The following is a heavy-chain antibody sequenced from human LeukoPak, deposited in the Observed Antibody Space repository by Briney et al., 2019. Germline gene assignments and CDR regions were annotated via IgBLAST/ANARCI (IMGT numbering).Heavy chain of an antibody. J-gene: IGHJ4*02. CDR1: GGSISGHY. D-gene: IGHD6-19*01. CDR2: IYYSGSI. Sequence: SETLSLTCTVSGGSISGHYWSWIRQPPGKGLEWIGYIYYSGSINYNPSLKSRVTISVDTSKNQFSLKLSSVTAADTAVYYCARGGGSSGWYLANGYYFDYWGQGTLVTVSS. CDR3: ARGGGSSGWYLANGYYFDY. V-gene: IGHV4-59*11.